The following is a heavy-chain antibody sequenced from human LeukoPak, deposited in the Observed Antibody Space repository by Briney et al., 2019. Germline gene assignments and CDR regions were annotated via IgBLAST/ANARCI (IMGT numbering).Heavy chain of an antibody. V-gene: IGHV1-18*04. J-gene: IGHJ6*04. CDR2: ISAYNGNT. Sequence: ASVKVSCKASGYTFTSYGISWVRQAPGQGLEWMGWISAYNGNTNYAQKFQGRVTITADESTSTAYMELSSLRSEDTAVYYCATPDRDILTGYYNNYYYYGMDVWGKGTTVTVSS. CDR1: GYTFTSYG. D-gene: IGHD3-9*01. CDR3: ATPDRDILTGYYNNYYYYGMDV.